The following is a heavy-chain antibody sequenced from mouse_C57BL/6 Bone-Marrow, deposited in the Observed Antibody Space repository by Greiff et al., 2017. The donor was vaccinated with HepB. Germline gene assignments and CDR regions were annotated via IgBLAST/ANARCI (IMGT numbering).Heavy chain of an antibody. D-gene: IGHD1-1*01. CDR3: ARLATVVPDY. CDR1: GYTFTSYW. V-gene: IGHV1-52*01. J-gene: IGHJ2*01. Sequence: VQLQQPGAELVRPGSSVKLSCKASGYTFTSYWMHWVKQRPIQGLEWIGNIDPSDSETHYNQKFKDKATLTVDKSSSTAYMQLSSLTSEDSAVYYCARLATVVPDYWGQGTTLTVSS. CDR2: IDPSDSET.